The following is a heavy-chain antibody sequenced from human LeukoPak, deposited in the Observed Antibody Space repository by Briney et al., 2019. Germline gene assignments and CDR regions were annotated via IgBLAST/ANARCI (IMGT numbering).Heavy chain of an antibody. CDR2: ISGSGGST. J-gene: IGHJ5*02. CDR1: GFTFSSYA. CDR3: AKDTPPTRQPPDKMSS. V-gene: IGHV3-23*01. Sequence: GGSLRLSCAASGFTFSSYAMSWVRQAPGKGLEWVSAISGSGGSTYYADSVKGRFTISRDNSKNTLYLQMNSLRAEDTAVYYCAKDTPPTRQPPDKMSSWGQGTLVTVSS. D-gene: IGHD1-14*01.